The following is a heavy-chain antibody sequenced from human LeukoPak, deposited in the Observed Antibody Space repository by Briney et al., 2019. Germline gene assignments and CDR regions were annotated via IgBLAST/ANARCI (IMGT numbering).Heavy chain of an antibody. CDR1: GGSFSGYY. CDR3: ATNLFLDCNGDCYDY. CDR2: INYSGST. V-gene: IGHV4-34*01. Sequence: SETLSLTCAVYGGSFSGYYWSWIRQPPGKGLEWIGEINYSGSTNYNPSLKSRVTISVDTSKNQFSLKLTSVTAADTAVYYCATNLFLDCNGDCYDYWGQGTLVTVSS. D-gene: IGHD2-15*01. J-gene: IGHJ4*02.